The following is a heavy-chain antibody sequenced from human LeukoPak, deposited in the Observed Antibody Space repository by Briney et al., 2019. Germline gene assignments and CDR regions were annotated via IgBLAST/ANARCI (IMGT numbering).Heavy chain of an antibody. D-gene: IGHD2-21*01. V-gene: IGHV1-69*05. CDR2: IIPIFGTS. CDR1: GGTFSSYA. Sequence: SVKVSCKASGGTFSSYAISWVRQAPGQGLEWMGGIIPIFGTSNYAQKFQGRVTITTDESTSTAYMELSSLRSEDTAVYYCARGRSYCGGDCYPPDYWGQGTLVTVSS. CDR3: ARGRSYCGGDCYPPDY. J-gene: IGHJ4*02.